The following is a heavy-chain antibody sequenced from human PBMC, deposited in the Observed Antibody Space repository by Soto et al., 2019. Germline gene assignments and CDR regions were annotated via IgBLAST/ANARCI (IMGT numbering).Heavy chain of an antibody. V-gene: IGHV1-69*01. Sequence: QVQLVQSGAEVKKPGSSVKVSCKASGGTFSSYAISWVRQAPGQGLEWMGGIIPIFGTANYAQKFQGRVTITADESTSTAYMELSSLRSEDTAVYYCARGSLGSGQRKYYYYGMDVWGQGTTVTVSS. D-gene: IGHD6-19*01. CDR1: GGTFSSYA. J-gene: IGHJ6*02. CDR2: IIPIFGTA. CDR3: ARGSLGSGQRKYYYYGMDV.